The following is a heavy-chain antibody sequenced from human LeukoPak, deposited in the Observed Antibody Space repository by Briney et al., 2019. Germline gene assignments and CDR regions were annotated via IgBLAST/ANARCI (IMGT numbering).Heavy chain of an antibody. V-gene: IGHV3-33*01. D-gene: IGHD3-9*01. CDR3: ARVGGDISFDY. CDR1: GFTFSSYG. CDR2: IWYDGSDK. J-gene: IGHJ4*02. Sequence: GGSLRLSCAASGFTFSSYGMHWVRQAPGKGLEWVAVIWYDGSDKYYADSVKGRFTISRDNSKNTLYLQMNSLRAEDTAVYYCARVGGDISFDYWGQGTLVTVSS.